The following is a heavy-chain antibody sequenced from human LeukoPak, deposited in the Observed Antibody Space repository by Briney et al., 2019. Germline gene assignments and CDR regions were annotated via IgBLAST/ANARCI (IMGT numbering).Heavy chain of an antibody. D-gene: IGHD3-22*01. CDR3: ARVLLPRSVYDSSGDDAFDI. CDR1: GGTFSSYA. V-gene: IGHV1-69*04. Sequence: ASVKVSCKASGGTFSSYAISWVRQAAGQGLEWMGRIIPILGIANYAQKFQGRVTITADKSTSTAYMELSSLRSEDTAVYYCARVLLPRSVYDSSGDDAFDIWGQGTMVTVSS. J-gene: IGHJ3*02. CDR2: IIPILGIA.